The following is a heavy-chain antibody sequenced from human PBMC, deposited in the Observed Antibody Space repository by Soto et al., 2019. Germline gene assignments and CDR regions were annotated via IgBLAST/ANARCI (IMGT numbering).Heavy chain of an antibody. D-gene: IGHD1-26*01. CDR3: ATERIVGAKNGMDV. Sequence: GASVKVSCKVSGYTLTELSMHWVRQAPGKGLEWMGGFDPEDGETIYAQKFQGRVTMTEDTSTDTAYMELSSLRSEDTVVYYCATERIVGAKNGMDVWGQGTTVTVSS. V-gene: IGHV1-24*01. CDR2: FDPEDGET. CDR1: GYTLTELS. J-gene: IGHJ6*02.